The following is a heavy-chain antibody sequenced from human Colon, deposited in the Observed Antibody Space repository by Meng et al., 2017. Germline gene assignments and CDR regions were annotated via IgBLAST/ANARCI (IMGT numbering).Heavy chain of an antibody. J-gene: IGHJ4*02. CDR1: GFTFGDYA. CDR2: IRSKVYGGTA. Sequence: GESLKISCTASGFTFGDYAMSWFRQSPGKVLEWVGFIRSKVYGGTAEYAASVKGRFTISRDDSKSIAYLQMNSLKTEDTALYYCSRVKDYHDTSGYYFPFDYWAQGTLVTVPS. D-gene: IGHD3-22*01. CDR3: SRVKDYHDTSGYYFPFDY. V-gene: IGHV3-49*03.